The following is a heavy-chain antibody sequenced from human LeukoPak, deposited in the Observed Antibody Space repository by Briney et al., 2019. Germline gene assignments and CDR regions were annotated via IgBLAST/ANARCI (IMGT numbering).Heavy chain of an antibody. V-gene: IGHV3-23*01. D-gene: IGHD5-18*01. CDR2: ISGSGGST. CDR3: TTDGLGTAMVFSPFDY. J-gene: IGHJ4*02. Sequence: GGSLRLSCAASGFTFSSYAMSWVRQAPGMGLEWVSAISGSGGSTYYADSVKGRFTISRDNSKNTLYLQMNSLKTEDTAVYYCTTDGLGTAMVFSPFDYWGQGTLVTVSS. CDR1: GFTFSSYA.